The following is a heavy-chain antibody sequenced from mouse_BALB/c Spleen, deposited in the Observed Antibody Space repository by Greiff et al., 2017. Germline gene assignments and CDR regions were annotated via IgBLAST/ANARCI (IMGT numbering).Heavy chain of an antibody. Sequence: VKLMESGPGLVAPSQSLSITCTVSGFSLSRYSVHWVRQPPGKGLEWLGMIWGGGSTDYNSALKSRLSISKDNSKSQVFLKMNSLQTDDTAMYYCARNSPLTGAYFDYWGQGTTLTVSS. CDR2: IWGGGST. J-gene: IGHJ2*01. V-gene: IGHV2-6-4*01. D-gene: IGHD4-1*01. CDR3: ARNSPLTGAYFDY. CDR1: GFSLSRYS.